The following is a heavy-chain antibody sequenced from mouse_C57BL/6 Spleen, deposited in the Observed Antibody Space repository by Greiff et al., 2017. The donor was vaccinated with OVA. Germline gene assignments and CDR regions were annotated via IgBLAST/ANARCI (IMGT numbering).Heavy chain of an antibody. Sequence: EVQLVESGGGLVMPGGSLKLSCAASGFTFSDYGMHWVRQAPEKGLEWVAYISSGNSTIYYADTVKGRFTIARDNAKNTLFLQMTSLRSEDTAMYFCTREWVRRGYFDYWGQGTTLTVSS. D-gene: IGHD2-2*01. CDR3: TREWVRRGYFDY. CDR2: ISSGNSTI. V-gene: IGHV5-17*01. CDR1: GFTFSDYG. J-gene: IGHJ2*01.